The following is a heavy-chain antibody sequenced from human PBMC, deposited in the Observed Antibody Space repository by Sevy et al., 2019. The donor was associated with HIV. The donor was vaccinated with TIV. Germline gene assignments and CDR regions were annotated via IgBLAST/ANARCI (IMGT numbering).Heavy chain of an antibody. Sequence: GGSLGFSCEASGFTFSTYSLIWVRRAPGKGLGWVSYISSIRVTIYYTDFVKGRFTISRDNARNSLYLQMNSLRDEDTAVYYCARVSDIVVGSFDYWGQGTLVTVSS. CDR3: ARVSDIVVGSFDY. CDR2: ISSIRVTI. CDR1: GFTFSTYS. D-gene: IGHD2-15*01. J-gene: IGHJ4*02. V-gene: IGHV3-48*02.